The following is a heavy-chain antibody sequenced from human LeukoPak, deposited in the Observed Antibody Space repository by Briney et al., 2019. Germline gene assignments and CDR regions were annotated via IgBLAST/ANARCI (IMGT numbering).Heavy chain of an antibody. CDR3: ARGRIGGVMLGYYYYYMDV. CDR1: GYTFTSYN. Sequence: GASVKVSCKTSGYTFTSYNLHWVRQATGQGLEWMGWMNPNSGNTGYAQKFQGRVTMTRNTSISTAYMELSSLRSEDTAVYYCARGRIGGVMLGYYYYYMDVWGKGTTVTISS. J-gene: IGHJ6*03. CDR2: MNPNSGNT. D-gene: IGHD3-16*01. V-gene: IGHV1-8*02.